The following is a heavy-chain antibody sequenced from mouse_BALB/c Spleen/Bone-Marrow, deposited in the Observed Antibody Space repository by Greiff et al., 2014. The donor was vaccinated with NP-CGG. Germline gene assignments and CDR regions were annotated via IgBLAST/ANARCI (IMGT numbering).Heavy chain of an antibody. V-gene: IGHV1-39*01. Sequence: VQLQQSGPELEKPGASVKISCKASGYSFTGFNMNWVKQSNGKSLEWIGNIDLYYGDTSYNQKLKGKATLTVDKSSSTAYMQLKSLTSEDSAVYYCARSRYDGTYWYFDVWGAGTTVTVSS. CDR2: IDLYYGDT. J-gene: IGHJ1*01. CDR1: GYSFTGFN. D-gene: IGHD2-14*01. CDR3: ARSRYDGTYWYFDV.